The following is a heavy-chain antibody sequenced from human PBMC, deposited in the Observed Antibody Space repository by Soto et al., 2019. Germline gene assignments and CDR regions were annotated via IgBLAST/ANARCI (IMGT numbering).Heavy chain of an antibody. D-gene: IGHD2-15*01. Sequence: PGESLKISCKGSGYIFTSYWIGWVRQMPGKGLEWMGIIYPGDSDTRYSPSFQGQVTISADKSISTAYLQWSSLKASDTAMYYCARHPDCSGGSCYMGIDYWGQGTLVTVSS. V-gene: IGHV5-51*01. CDR3: ARHPDCSGGSCYMGIDY. CDR2: IYPGDSDT. CDR1: GYIFTSYW. J-gene: IGHJ4*02.